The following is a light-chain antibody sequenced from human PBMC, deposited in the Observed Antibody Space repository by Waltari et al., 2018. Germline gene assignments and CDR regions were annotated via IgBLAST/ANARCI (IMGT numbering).Light chain of an antibody. CDR2: EVS. Sequence: QSALTQPPPASGPPGQSVTISCTGTRSDVGGTNYASWYQQHPGKAPKLMIYEVSKRPSGVPDRFSGSKSGNTASLTVSGLQADDEADYYCSSFAGSNVVFGGGTQLTVL. CDR1: RSDVGGTNY. CDR3: SSFAGSNVV. V-gene: IGLV2-8*01. J-gene: IGLJ2*01.